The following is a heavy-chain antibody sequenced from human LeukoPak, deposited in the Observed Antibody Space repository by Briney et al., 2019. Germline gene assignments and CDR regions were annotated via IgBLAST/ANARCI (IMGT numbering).Heavy chain of an antibody. CDR2: ISGSGTST. J-gene: IGHJ4*02. CDR3: ARATPSETTVVTVGFDY. V-gene: IGHV3-23*01. D-gene: IGHD4-23*01. Sequence: GGSLRLSCAASGFTFSSYAMSWVRQAPGEGLEWVSAISGSGTSTYYADSVKGRFTISRDNSKNTLYLQMNSLRAEDTAVYYCARATPSETTVVTVGFDYWGQGTLVTVSS. CDR1: GFTFSSYA.